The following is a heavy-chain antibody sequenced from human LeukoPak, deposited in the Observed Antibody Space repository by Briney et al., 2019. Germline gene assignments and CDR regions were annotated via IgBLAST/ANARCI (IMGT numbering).Heavy chain of an antibody. D-gene: IGHD5-24*01. J-gene: IGHJ4*02. Sequence: PGGSMRLSSAASGFTFSSYGMHCVRQAPGKGLEWVAVISYDGSNKYYADSVKGRFTISRDNSKNTLYLQMNSLRAEDTAVYYCAKDLSRDGYNLFDYWGQGTLVTVSS. CDR3: AKDLSRDGYNLFDY. V-gene: IGHV3-30*18. CDR1: GFTFSSYG. CDR2: ISYDGSNK.